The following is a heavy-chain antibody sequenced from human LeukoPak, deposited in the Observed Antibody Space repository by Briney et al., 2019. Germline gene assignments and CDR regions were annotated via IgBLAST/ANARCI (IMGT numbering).Heavy chain of an antibody. Sequence: SETLSLTCTVSGGSISSSSYYWGWIRQPPGKGLEWIGSIYYSGSTYYNPSLESRVTISVDTSKNQFSLKLSSVTAADTAVYYCARGYYDSSGYYPKYFQHWGQGTLVTVSS. J-gene: IGHJ1*01. D-gene: IGHD3-22*01. CDR2: IYYSGST. CDR3: ARGYYDSSGYYPKYFQH. V-gene: IGHV4-39*07. CDR1: GGSISSSSYY.